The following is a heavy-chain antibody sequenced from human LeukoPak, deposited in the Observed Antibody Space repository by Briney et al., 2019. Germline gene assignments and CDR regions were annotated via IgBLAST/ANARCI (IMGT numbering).Heavy chain of an antibody. CDR1: GFSLSNARMG. J-gene: IGHJ5*02. Sequence: SGPTLVNPTETLTLTCTVSGFSLSNARMGVSWIRQPPGKALEWLAHIFSNDEKSYRKSLKSRLTISKDTSTSQVVLTMTNMDPVDTATYYCARILTYCSSNSCKNEHWIDPWGQGTLVTVSS. CDR2: IFSNDEK. D-gene: IGHD2-2*01. V-gene: IGHV2-26*02. CDR3: ARILTYCSSNSCKNEHWIDP.